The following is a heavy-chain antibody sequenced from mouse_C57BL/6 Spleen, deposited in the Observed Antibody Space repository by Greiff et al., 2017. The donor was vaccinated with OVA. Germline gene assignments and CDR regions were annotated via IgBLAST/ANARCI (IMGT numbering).Heavy chain of an antibody. J-gene: IGHJ1*03. Sequence: QVQLQQPGTELVKPGASVKLSCKASGYTFTSYWMHWVKQRPGQGLEWIGNINPSNGGTNYNEKFKSKATLTVDKSSSTAYMELSSLTSEDSAVFYCARSSSYFYWYFDVWGTGTTVTVSS. CDR1: GYTFTSYW. V-gene: IGHV1-53*01. CDR2: INPSNGGT. D-gene: IGHD1-1*01. CDR3: ARSSSYFYWYFDV.